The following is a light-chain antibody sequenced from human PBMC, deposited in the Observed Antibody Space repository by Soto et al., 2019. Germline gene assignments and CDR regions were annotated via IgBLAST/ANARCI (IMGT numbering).Light chain of an antibody. CDR3: QQYGSSPLT. CDR1: QSVSSSY. J-gene: IGKJ4*01. CDR2: DAS. V-gene: IGKV3-20*01. Sequence: EIVLTQSPGTLSLSPGERATLSCRASQSVSSSYLAWYQQKPGQAPRLLIYDASSRATGIPDRFSGSGSGTDFTLTISRLEPHDFAVYYCQQYGSSPLTIGGGPKVEIK.